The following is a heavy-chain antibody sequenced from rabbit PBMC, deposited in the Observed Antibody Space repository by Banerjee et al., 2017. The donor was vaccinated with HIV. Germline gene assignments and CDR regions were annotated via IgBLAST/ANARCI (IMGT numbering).Heavy chain of an antibody. J-gene: IGHJ4*01. CDR3: ARDLAGVIGWNFNL. Sequence: QEQLKETGGGLVQPGGSLTLSCKASGFDISSYWMNWVRQAPGKGLEWIGTIYAGKGNTWYASWAKGRFTISETSSTTVTLQMTSLTAADTATYFCARDLAGVIGWNFNLWGPGTLVTVS. CDR1: GFDISSYW. CDR2: IYAGKGNT. V-gene: IGHV1S45*01. D-gene: IGHD4-1*01.